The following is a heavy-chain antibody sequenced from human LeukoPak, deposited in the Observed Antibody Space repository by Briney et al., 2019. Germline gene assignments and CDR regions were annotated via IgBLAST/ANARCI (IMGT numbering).Heavy chain of an antibody. J-gene: IGHJ4*02. D-gene: IGHD6-6*01. CDR1: GFTFSSYS. Sequence: GGSLRLSCAASGFTFSSYSMNWVRQAPGKGLEWVSSISSSSSYIYYADSVKGRFTISRDNSKNTLYLQMNSLRAEDTAVYYCAKDMGGQLVDYWGQGTLVTVSS. V-gene: IGHV3-21*01. CDR2: ISSSSSYI. CDR3: AKDMGGQLVDY.